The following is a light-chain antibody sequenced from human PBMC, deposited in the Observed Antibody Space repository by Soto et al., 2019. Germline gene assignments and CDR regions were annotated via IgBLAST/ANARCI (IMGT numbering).Light chain of an antibody. V-gene: IGLV4-69*01. CDR2: LNSDGSH. J-gene: IGLJ3*02. CDR1: SGHSSNA. CDR3: QTWGTGWV. Sequence: QPVLTQPPSASASLGASVKLTCTLSSGHSSNAIAWHQQQPEKGPRYLMKLNSDGSHNKGDGIPDRFSGSSSGAERYLTISSLQSEDEADYYCQTWGTGWVFGGGTKLTVL.